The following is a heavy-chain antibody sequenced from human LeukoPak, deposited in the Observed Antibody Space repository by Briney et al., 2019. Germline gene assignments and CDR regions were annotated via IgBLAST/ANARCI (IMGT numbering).Heavy chain of an antibody. J-gene: IGHJ4*02. Sequence: ASVKVSCRASGYTFTNYGINWVRQAPGQGLEWMGWINPNSGGTNYAQKFQGRVTMTRDTSISTAYMELSRLRSDDTAVYYCATYSGSYSSDFDYWGQGTLVTVSS. CDR2: INPNSGGT. CDR1: GYTFTNYG. V-gene: IGHV1-2*02. CDR3: ATYSGSYSSDFDY. D-gene: IGHD1-26*01.